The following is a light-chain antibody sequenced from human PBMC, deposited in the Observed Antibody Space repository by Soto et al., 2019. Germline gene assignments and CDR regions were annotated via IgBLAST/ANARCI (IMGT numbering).Light chain of an antibody. Sequence: DIPLTQTPSTLSASVGDEVTITCLASQTTSRWLAWYQQKPGRAPKLLIYDASTLESGVPSRFSGSGSETEFTLTISRLQPDDFATYFCHSRAFGQGTRLEIK. CDR3: HSRA. V-gene: IGKV1-5*01. J-gene: IGKJ5*01. CDR1: QTTSRW. CDR2: DAS.